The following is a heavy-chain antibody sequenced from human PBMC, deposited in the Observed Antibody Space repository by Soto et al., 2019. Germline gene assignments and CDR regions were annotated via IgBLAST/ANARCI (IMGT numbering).Heavy chain of an antibody. CDR1: GFTFSNAW. D-gene: IGHD2-15*01. Sequence: GGSLRLSCAASGFTFSNAWMSWVRQAPGKGLEWVGRIRSKAYGGTTEYAASVKGRFTISRDDSKSIAYLQMNSLKTEDTAVYYCTRRGYCSGGSCPNWFDPWGQGTLVTVSS. CDR3: TRRGYCSGGSCPNWFDP. J-gene: IGHJ5*02. CDR2: IRSKAYGGTT. V-gene: IGHV3-15*01.